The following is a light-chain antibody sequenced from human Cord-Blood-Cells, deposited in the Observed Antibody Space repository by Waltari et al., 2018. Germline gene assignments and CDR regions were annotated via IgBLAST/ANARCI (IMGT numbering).Light chain of an antibody. Sequence: DTQRTQSPSSLSASVGDRVTITCQASHDISNYLNWYQQKPGKAPKLLIYDASNLETGVPSRFSGSGSGTDFTFTISSLQPEDIATYYCQQYDNLPWTFGQGTKVEIK. CDR3: QQYDNLPWT. V-gene: IGKV1-33*01. CDR1: HDISNY. J-gene: IGKJ1*01. CDR2: DAS.